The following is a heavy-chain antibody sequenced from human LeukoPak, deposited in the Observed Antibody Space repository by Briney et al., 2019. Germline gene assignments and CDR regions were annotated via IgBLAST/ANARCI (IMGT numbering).Heavy chain of an antibody. J-gene: IGHJ3*02. D-gene: IGHD2-21*01. V-gene: IGHV4-39*07. CDR2: IYYSGST. CDR3: ASSHGDWDAFDI. Sequence: SETLSLTCTVSGGSISSSSYYWGWIRQPPGKGLEWIGSIYYSGSTYYNPSLKSRVTISVDTSKNQFSLKLSSVTAADTAVYYCASSHGDWDAFDIWGQGTMVTVSS. CDR1: GGSISSSSYY.